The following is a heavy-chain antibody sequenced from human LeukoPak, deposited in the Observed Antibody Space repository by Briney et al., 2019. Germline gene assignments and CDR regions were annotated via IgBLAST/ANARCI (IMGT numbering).Heavy chain of an antibody. CDR3: AKSGPYYYDSSGYFDY. J-gene: IGHJ4*02. CDR2: ISSGGDII. Sequence: GGSLRLSCVASGFTFTDHYMSWVRQAPGKGLEWVSYISSGGDIIYYADSVKGRFTISRDNAKNSLFLQMNSLRAEDTAVYYCAKSGPYYYDSSGYFDYWGQGTLVTVSS. V-gene: IGHV3-11*04. D-gene: IGHD3-22*01. CDR1: GFTFTDHY.